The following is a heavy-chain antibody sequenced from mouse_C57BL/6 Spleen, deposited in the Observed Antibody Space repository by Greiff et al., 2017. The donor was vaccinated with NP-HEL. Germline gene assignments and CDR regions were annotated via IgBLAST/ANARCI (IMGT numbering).Heavy chain of an antibody. CDR1: GFSLTSYA. CDR2: IWTGGGT. CDR3: ARTIYDYDDAMDY. Sequence: QVQLQQSGPGLVAPSQSLSITCTVSGFSLTSYAISWVRQPPGKGLEWLGVIWTGGGTNYNSALKSRLSISKDNSKSQVFLKMNSLQTDDTARYYCARTIYDYDDAMDYWGQGTSVTVSS. V-gene: IGHV2-9-1*01. D-gene: IGHD2-4*01. J-gene: IGHJ4*01.